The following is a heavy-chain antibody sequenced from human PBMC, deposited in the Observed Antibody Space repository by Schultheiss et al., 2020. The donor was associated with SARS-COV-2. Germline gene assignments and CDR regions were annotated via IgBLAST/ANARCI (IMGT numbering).Heavy chain of an antibody. J-gene: IGHJ5*02. D-gene: IGHD3-10*01. CDR3: ARDREVLWGWFDP. V-gene: IGHV1-69*05. CDR1: GGTFSSYA. CDR2: IIPIFGTA. Sequence: SVKVSCKASGGTFSSYAISWVRQAPGQGLEWMGGIIPIFGTANYAQKFQGRVTMTTDTSTSTAYMELRSLRSDDTAVYYCARDREVLWGWFDPWGQGTLVTVSS.